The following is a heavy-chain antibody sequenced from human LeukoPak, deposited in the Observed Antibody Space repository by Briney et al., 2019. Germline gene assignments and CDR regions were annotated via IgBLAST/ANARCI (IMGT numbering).Heavy chain of an antibody. CDR3: ARSRKSGRALDY. Sequence: SETLSLTCAVYGGSFSGYYWSWIRQPPGKGLEWTGEINHSGSTNYNPSLKSRVTISVDTSKNQFSLKLSSVTAADTAVYYCARSRKSGRALDYWGQGTLVTVSS. CDR1: GGSFSGYY. V-gene: IGHV4-34*01. D-gene: IGHD2-15*01. CDR2: INHSGST. J-gene: IGHJ4*02.